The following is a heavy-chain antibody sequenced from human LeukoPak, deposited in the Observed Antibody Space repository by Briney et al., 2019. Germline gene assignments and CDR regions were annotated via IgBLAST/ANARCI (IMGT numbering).Heavy chain of an antibody. D-gene: IGHD6-19*01. CDR3: ARGTKMAVAGTSQRKKFDF. J-gene: IGHJ4*02. CDR2: MNPNSGNT. CDR1: GYTFTSFD. V-gene: IGHV1-8*03. Sequence: ASVKVSCKASGYTFTSFDINWVRQATGQGLEWMGWMNPNSGNTGYAQKFQGRVTITRNTSIDTAYMELSSLRSEDTAVYYCARGTKMAVAGTSQRKKFDFWGQGTLVTVSS.